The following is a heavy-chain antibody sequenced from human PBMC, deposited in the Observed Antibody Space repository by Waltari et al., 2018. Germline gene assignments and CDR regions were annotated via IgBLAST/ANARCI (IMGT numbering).Heavy chain of an antibody. Sequence: QVQLQQWGAGLLKPSETLSLTCAVYGGSFSGYYWSWIRQPPGVRLVWIGEISHSGMTKYTPSLKSRVTISVDTSKNQCSLKLSSVTAADTAVYYCARGRSAAAGNAGNWFDPWGQGTLVTVSS. CDR3: ARGRSAAAGNAGNWFDP. J-gene: IGHJ5*02. CDR2: ISHSGMT. CDR1: GGSFSGYY. D-gene: IGHD6-13*01. V-gene: IGHV4-34*01.